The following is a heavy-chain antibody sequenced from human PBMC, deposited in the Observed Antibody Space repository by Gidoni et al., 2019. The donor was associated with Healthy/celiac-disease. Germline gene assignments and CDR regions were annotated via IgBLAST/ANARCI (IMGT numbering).Heavy chain of an antibody. V-gene: IGHV4-39*01. J-gene: IGHJ4*02. Sequence: QLQLQESGPGLVKPSETLSLTCTVSGGSISSSSYYWGWIRQPPGKGLEWIGSIYYSGSTYDNPSLKSRVTISVDTSKNQVSLKVNSVTAADTAVYYCARQGGGEYQLPTTFDYWGQGTLVTVSS. CDR3: ARQGGGEYQLPTTFDY. CDR2: IYYSGST. D-gene: IGHD2-2*01. CDR1: GGSISSSSYY.